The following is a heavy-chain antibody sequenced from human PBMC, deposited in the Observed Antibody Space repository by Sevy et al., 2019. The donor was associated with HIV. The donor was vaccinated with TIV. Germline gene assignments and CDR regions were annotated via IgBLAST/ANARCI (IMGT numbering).Heavy chain of an antibody. J-gene: IGHJ4*02. CDR2: IRYDGNNT. Sequence: GGSLRLSCTASGFTFRNYGMHWVRQAPGKGLEWVAFIRYDGNNTYYEDSVKGRFTISRDNSKNTLYLQMNSLRAEDTSVYYCAKDESHCGGECHPTFFDYWGRGSLVTVYS. CDR3: AKDESHCGGECHPTFFDY. V-gene: IGHV3-30*02. D-gene: IGHD2-21*01. CDR1: GFTFRNYG.